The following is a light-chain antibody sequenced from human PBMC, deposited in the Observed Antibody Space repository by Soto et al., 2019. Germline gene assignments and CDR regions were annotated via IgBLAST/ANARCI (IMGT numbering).Light chain of an antibody. J-gene: IGKJ4*01. Sequence: DIQLTQSPSFLSASVGDRVTITCRASQGISSYLAWYQQKPGKAPKLLIYAASTLQSGVPSRFSGSGSGTEFTLTISHLPEDFANYCCQQINRYPLAFGGGTKVEIK. CDR2: AAS. V-gene: IGKV1-9*01. CDR3: QQINRYPLA. CDR1: QGISSY.